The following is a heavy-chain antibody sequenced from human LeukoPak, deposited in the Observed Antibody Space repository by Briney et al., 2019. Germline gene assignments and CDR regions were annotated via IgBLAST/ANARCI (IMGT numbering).Heavy chain of an antibody. J-gene: IGHJ6*03. V-gene: IGHV3-11*01. CDR2: ISSSSNSI. Sequence: GGSLRLSCAASGFTFSDYYMSWIRQAPGKGLEWVSYISSSSNSIYYADSVKGRFTISRDNAKNSLYLQMNSLRAEDTAVYYCARYYSSSGYMDVWGKGTTVTVSS. D-gene: IGHD6-13*01. CDR1: GFTFSDYY. CDR3: ARYYSSSGYMDV.